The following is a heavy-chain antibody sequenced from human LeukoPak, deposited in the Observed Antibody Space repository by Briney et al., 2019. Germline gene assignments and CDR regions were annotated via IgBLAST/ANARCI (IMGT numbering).Heavy chain of an antibody. J-gene: IGHJ4*02. CDR3: ARNVGWFRFDY. CDR2: INSDGSRT. D-gene: IGHD2-15*01. CDR1: GFTFSRYW. V-gene: IGHV3-74*01. Sequence: GGSLRLSCAASGFTFSRYWMHWVRQAPGKGLVWVSRINSDGSRTTYADSVKGRFTISRDNAKNTLYLQMYSLRAEDTAVYYCARNVGWFRFDYWGQGTLVTVSS.